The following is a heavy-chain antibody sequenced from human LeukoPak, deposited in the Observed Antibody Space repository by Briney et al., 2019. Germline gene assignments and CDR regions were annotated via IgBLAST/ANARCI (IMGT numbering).Heavy chain of an antibody. D-gene: IGHD5-18*01. V-gene: IGHV4-61*08. Sequence: SETLSLTCAVSGGSISSGGYSWSWIRQPPGKGLEWIGYIYYSGSTNYNPSLKSRVTTSVDTSKNQFSLKLSSVTAADTAVYYCARGAMVTSWFDPWGQGTLVTVSS. CDR3: ARGAMVTSWFDP. CDR2: IYYSGST. CDR1: GGSISSGGYS. J-gene: IGHJ5*02.